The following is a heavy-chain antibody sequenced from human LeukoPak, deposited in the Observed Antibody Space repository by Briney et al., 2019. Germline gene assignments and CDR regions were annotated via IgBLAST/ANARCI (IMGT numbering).Heavy chain of an antibody. D-gene: IGHD2-21*02. CDR3: ARGAVVVTANTYYYYYYMDV. V-gene: IGHV4-39*07. CDR2: IYYSGST. J-gene: IGHJ6*03. Sequence: SETLSLTCTVSGGSISSSSYYWGWIRQPPGKGLEWIGSIYYSGSTYYNPSLKSRVTMSVDTSKNQFSLKLSSVTAADTAVYYCARGAVVVTANTYYYYYYMDVWGKGTTVTVSS. CDR1: GGSISSSSYY.